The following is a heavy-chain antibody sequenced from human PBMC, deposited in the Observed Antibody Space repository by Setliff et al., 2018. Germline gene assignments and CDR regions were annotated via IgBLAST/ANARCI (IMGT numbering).Heavy chain of an antibody. CDR1: GFTFSDYY. D-gene: IGHD2-8*01. Sequence: GESLKISCAASGFTFSDYYMSWIRQAPGKGLDWVASVRFDGSYKVYADSVKGRFTISRDNSENTLFLQMTSLRPEDTGIYYCAKVKKPLIRGSGFDYWGRGTLVTVSS. J-gene: IGHJ4*02. V-gene: IGHV3-30*02. CDR3: AKVKKPLIRGSGFDY. CDR2: VRFDGSYK.